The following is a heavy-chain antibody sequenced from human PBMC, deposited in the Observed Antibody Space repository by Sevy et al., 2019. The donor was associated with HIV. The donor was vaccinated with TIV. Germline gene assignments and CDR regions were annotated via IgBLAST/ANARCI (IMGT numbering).Heavy chain of an antibody. D-gene: IGHD5-18*01. Sequence: ASVKVSCKASGGTFSSYAISWVRQAPGQGLEWMGGIIPIFGTANYAQKFQGRVTITADESTGTAYMELSSLRSEDTAVYYCASLKGMGYSYHYYYYGMDVWGQGTTVTVSS. CDR2: IIPIFGTA. V-gene: IGHV1-69*13. CDR1: GGTFSSYA. J-gene: IGHJ6*02. CDR3: ASLKGMGYSYHYYYYGMDV.